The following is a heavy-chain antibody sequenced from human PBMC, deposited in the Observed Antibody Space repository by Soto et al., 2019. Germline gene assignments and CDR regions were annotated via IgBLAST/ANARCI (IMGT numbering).Heavy chain of an antibody. CDR1: GFSLSTTGVG. J-gene: IGHJ4*02. D-gene: IGHD3-22*01. Sequence: QITLKESGPTLVKPTQTLTLTCTFSGFSLSTTGVGVAWVRQPPGKALEWLALIYWDDDKRYNPSLKSRLTITKDTSKNQVVLTMTNMDPVDTATYYCVHPYANDGYYEYYFDFWGQGTLVTVSS. CDR3: VHPYANDGYYEYYFDF. V-gene: IGHV2-5*02. CDR2: IYWDDDK.